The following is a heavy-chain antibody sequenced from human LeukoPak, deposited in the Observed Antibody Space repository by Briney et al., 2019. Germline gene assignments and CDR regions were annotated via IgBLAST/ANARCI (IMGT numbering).Heavy chain of an antibody. D-gene: IGHD3-22*01. Sequence: SEAPSLTCTVSGDSVSRSSYYWTWIRQPPGKGLEWIGYIYYIGSTNYNPSLRSRLTMSVDTSKNQFSLRLSSVIAADTAVYYCARYYDSTGTFDYWGQGPLAMVS. J-gene: IGHJ4*02. CDR3: ARYYDSTGTFDY. CDR1: GDSVSRSSYY. V-gene: IGHV4-61*01. CDR2: IYYIGST.